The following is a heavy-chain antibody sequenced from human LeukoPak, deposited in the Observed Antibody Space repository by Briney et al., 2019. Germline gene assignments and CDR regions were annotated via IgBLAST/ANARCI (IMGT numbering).Heavy chain of an antibody. CDR3: ARGGGSTQFDY. J-gene: IGHJ4*02. D-gene: IGHD3-16*01. V-gene: IGHV3-66*01. CDR1: GFTVGTNS. CDR2: IYSGGST. Sequence: GGSLRLSCAASGFTVGTNSMSWVRQSPGKGLEWVSVIYSGGSTYYADSVRGRFTISRDSSKNTLYLQMNSLRAEDTAVYFCARGGGSTQFDYWGQGTLVTVSS.